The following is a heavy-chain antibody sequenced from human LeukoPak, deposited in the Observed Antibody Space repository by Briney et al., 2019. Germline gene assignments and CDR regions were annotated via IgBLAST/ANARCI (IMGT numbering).Heavy chain of an antibody. Sequence: SVTVSCTASGGTFSSYAISWVRQAPGQGIEWMGGIIPFFGTANYALKFQVRVTITADESTSTAYMELSSLRSEDSAVYYCAKLRYSSSWEHGGYFDYWGQGTLVTVSS. CDR2: IIPFFGTA. J-gene: IGHJ4*02. D-gene: IGHD6-13*01. CDR1: GGTFSSYA. CDR3: AKLRYSSSWEHGGYFDY. V-gene: IGHV1-69*13.